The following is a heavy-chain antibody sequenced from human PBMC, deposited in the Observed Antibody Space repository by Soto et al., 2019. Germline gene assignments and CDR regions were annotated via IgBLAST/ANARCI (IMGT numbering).Heavy chain of an antibody. V-gene: IGHV3-23*01. D-gene: IGHD3-22*01. Sequence: PGGSLGLSCASSGFTSSSYAMSWVRHAPGKGLEWVSAISGSGGSTYYADSVKGRFTISRDNSKNTLYLQMNSLRAEDTAVYYCAKASYYDSSGYSVPYDYWGQGTLVTSPQ. J-gene: IGHJ4*02. CDR3: AKASYYDSSGYSVPYDY. CDR2: ISGSGGST. CDR1: GFTSSSYA.